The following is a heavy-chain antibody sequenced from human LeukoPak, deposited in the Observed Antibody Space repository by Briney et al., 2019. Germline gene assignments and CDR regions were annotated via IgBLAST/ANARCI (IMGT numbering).Heavy chain of an antibody. V-gene: IGHV1-2*02. J-gene: IGHJ4*02. CDR1: GYPFTGSY. D-gene: IGHD6-19*01. CDR2: IHSNSGGT. CDR3: ARWSQNQWLVRGFDY. Sequence: SVELSCKASGYPFTGSYMHWLRRAPGLGLKGRGWIHSNSGGTNYAQKFQGRVTMTRDTSISTAYMELNRLRSDDTAVYYCARWSQNQWLVRGFDYWGQGTLVTVSS.